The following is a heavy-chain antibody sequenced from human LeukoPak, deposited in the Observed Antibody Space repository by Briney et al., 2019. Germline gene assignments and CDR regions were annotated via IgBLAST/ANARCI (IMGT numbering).Heavy chain of an antibody. CDR3: AREGGYDILTGYQDY. CDR1: GYIFTTYF. J-gene: IGHJ4*02. V-gene: IGHV1-2*02. Sequence: ASVKVSCKASGYIFTTYFIHWVRQAPGQGPEWMGWVNPNSGDTNYVQKFQGRVTMTRDTSISTAYMELTRLRSDDTAVYYCAREGGYDILTGYQDYWGQGTLVTVSS. CDR2: VNPNSGDT. D-gene: IGHD3-9*01.